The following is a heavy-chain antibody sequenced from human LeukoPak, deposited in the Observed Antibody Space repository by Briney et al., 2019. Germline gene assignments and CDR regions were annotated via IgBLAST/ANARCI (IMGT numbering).Heavy chain of an antibody. V-gene: IGHV3-43*02. J-gene: IGHJ4*02. CDR1: GITFDDYA. CDR2: ISGDGGST. D-gene: IGHD3-9*01. CDR3: GRGGLTGQMAAFDY. Sequence: GGSLRLSCAASGITFDDYAMHWVRQAPGKGLEWVSLISGDGGSTYYADSVKGRFTISRDNAKNTMYLQMSSLRADDSAVYYCGRGGLTGQMAAFDYWGQGALVTVST.